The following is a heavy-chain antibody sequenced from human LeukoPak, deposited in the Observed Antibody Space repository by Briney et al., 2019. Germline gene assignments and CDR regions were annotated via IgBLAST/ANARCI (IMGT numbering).Heavy chain of an antibody. CDR3: ARSRPPYSSGWSNYGMDV. J-gene: IGHJ6*02. D-gene: IGHD6-19*01. CDR1: GGSISSYY. V-gene: IGHV4-59*01. CDR2: ISYSGST. Sequence: IPSETLSLTCTVSGGSISSYYWSWIRQPPGKGLEWIGYISYSGSTNYNPSLKSRVTISVDTSKNQFSLKLSSVTAADTAVYYCARSRPPYSSGWSNYGMDVWGQGTTVTVS.